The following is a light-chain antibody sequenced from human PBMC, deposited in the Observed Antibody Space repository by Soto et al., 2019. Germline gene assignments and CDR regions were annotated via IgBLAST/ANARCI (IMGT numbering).Light chain of an antibody. Sequence: EIVLTQSPGTLSLSPGERATLSCRASQSVSSNYLAWYQQRPGQAPRLLIFGASYRAAGIPDRFSGSGSGTGFILTINRLEPEDLAVYYCQHYGSSPPEFTFGPGTKVDSK. CDR1: QSVSSNY. V-gene: IGKV3-20*01. CDR3: QHYGSSPPEFT. J-gene: IGKJ3*01. CDR2: GAS.